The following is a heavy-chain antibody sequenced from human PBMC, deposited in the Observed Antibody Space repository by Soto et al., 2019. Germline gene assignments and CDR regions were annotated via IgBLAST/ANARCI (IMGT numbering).Heavy chain of an antibody. Sequence: QVQLVESGGGLVKPGGSLRLSCAASGFTFSDYYMTWIRQAPGKGLEWLSYISNSGNTIYYADSVKDRFTISRDNAENVLYLQMNSLRADDTAVYFCARDRGSSWYYCDSWGQGTLVTVSS. CDR2: ISNSGNTI. CDR1: GFTFSDYY. D-gene: IGHD6-13*01. V-gene: IGHV3-11*01. CDR3: ARDRGSSWYYCDS. J-gene: IGHJ4*02.